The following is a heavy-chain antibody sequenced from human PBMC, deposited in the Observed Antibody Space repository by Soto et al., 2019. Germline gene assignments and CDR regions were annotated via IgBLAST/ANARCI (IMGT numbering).Heavy chain of an antibody. CDR3: ARHGSWTNYYYYGMDV. CDR1: GGSISSYY. Sequence: SETLSLTCTVSGGSISSYYWSWIRQPPGKGLEWIRYIYYSGSTNYNPSLKSRVTISVDTSKNQFSLKLSSVTAADTAVYYCARHGSWTNYYYYGMDVWGQGTTVTVSS. D-gene: IGHD1-26*01. CDR2: IYYSGST. J-gene: IGHJ6*02. V-gene: IGHV4-59*08.